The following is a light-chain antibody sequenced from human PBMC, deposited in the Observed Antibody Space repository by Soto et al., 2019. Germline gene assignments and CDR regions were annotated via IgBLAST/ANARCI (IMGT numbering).Light chain of an antibody. CDR2: GAS. V-gene: IGKV3-15*01. CDR1: HSVSSR. Sequence: EIVMTQSPATLSVSPGDRATLSCRASHSVSSRLAWYQQKPGQAPRLLIYGASTRATGLPARFSGSGSGTEFTLTISSLQSEDFAVYYCQQYNNWPLTFGEGTKLEIK. CDR3: QQYNNWPLT. J-gene: IGKJ4*01.